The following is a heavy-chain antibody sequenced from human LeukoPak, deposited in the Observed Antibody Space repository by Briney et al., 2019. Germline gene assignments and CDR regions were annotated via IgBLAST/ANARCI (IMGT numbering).Heavy chain of an antibody. V-gene: IGHV1-69*13. Sequence: SVKVSCKASGGTFSSYAISWVRQAPGQGLEWMGGIIPIFGTANYAQKFQGRVTVTADESTSTAYMELSSLRSEDTAVYYCARALGRYIVATIIGYWGQGTLVTVSS. CDR2: IIPIFGTA. J-gene: IGHJ4*02. D-gene: IGHD5-12*01. CDR3: ARALGRYIVATIIGY. CDR1: GGTFSSYA.